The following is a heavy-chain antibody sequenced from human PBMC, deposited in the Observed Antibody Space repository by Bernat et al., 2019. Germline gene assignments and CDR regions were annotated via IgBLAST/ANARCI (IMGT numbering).Heavy chain of an antibody. CDR3: ARRNELNWFDP. J-gene: IGHJ5*02. V-gene: IGHV3-23*04. Sequence: EVQLVESGGGSVQPGGSLRLSCAASGFTFSSFGMRWVRQAPGKGLEWVSAVSASGATTYYTDSVKGRFTISRDNSKNTMYLQMSSLRAEDTAVYYCARRNELNWFDPWGQGTLVPVSS. CDR1: GFTFSSFG. D-gene: IGHD1-1*01. CDR2: VSASGATT.